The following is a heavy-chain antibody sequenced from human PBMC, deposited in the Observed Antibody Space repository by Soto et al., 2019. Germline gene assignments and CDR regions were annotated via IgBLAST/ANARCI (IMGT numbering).Heavy chain of an antibody. J-gene: IGHJ4*02. Sequence: ASVAVSCKSSVFSFLHYGFTSVRQPPGAGLEWMGWISTYTGNRNYTQKVQDIVTMSTDTSTNSDYMELRSLRSDDTAVYYCARCPEGRSTAYFDYWGQGTLVTVSS. V-gene: IGHV1-18*01. CDR2: ISTYTGNR. CDR1: VFSFLHYG. D-gene: IGHD2-2*01. CDR3: ARCPEGRSTAYFDY.